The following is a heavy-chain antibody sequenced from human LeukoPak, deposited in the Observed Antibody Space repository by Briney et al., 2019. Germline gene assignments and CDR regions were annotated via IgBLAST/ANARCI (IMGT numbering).Heavy chain of an antibody. CDR1: GGSISSYY. V-gene: IGHV4-4*07. CDR2: IYTSGST. J-gene: IGHJ5*02. Sequence: PSETLSLTCTVSGGSISSYYWSWIRQPAGKGLEWIGRIYTSGSTNYNPSLKSRVTMSVDTSKNQFSLKLSSVTAADTAVYYCARDITVDTAMVTGWFDPWGQGTLVTVSS. D-gene: IGHD5-18*01. CDR3: ARDITVDTAMVTGWFDP.